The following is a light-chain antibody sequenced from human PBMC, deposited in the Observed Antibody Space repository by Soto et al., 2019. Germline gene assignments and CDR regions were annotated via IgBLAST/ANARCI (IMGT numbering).Light chain of an antibody. CDR2: DVT. J-gene: IGLJ3*02. Sequence: QSALTQPASVSGSPGQSITISCTGTSSDVGSNNLVSWYQQHPGKAPKLMIYDVTKRPSGISNRFAGSKSDNTASLTISGLQAEDEADYYCCSYAATNTLVFGVGTKLTVL. CDR1: SSDVGSNNL. CDR3: CSYAATNTLV. V-gene: IGLV2-23*02.